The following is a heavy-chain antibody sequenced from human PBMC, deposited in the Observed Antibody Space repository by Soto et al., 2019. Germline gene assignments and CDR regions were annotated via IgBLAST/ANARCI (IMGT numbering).Heavy chain of an antibody. CDR3: ATVHSTSRSFDY. V-gene: IGHV3-23*01. J-gene: IGHJ4*02. CDR1: GLNFSILA. Sequence: SLRLSCAASGLNFSILAMSWVRRAPGKGLEWVSTTGYSRLTTYYADSVKGRFTVSRDNSKNTLDLQMSSLRAEDTAVYYCATVHSTSRSFDYWGQGTLVTVYS. CDR2: TGYSRLTT. D-gene: IGHD6-6*01.